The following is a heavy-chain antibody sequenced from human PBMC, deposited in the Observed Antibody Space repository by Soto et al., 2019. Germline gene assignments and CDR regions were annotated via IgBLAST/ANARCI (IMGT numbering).Heavy chain of an antibody. D-gene: IGHD2-2*03. CDR3: ARDVDIVLVPAAVDP. J-gene: IGHJ5*02. V-gene: IGHV1-18*01. CDR1: GYTFTSYG. CDR2: ISAHNGNT. Sequence: ASVKVSCKASGYTFTSYGISWVRQAPGQGLEWMGWISAHNGNTNYAQKLQGRVTMTTDTSTSTAYMELRSLRSDDTAVYYCARDVDIVLVPAAVDPWGQGTLVTVSS.